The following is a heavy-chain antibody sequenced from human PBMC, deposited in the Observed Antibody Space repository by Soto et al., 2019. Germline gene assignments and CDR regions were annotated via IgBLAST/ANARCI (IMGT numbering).Heavy chain of an antibody. CDR3: AKDTGRGGGSVFDY. CDR1: GFIFSNYA. V-gene: IGHV3-23*01. CDR2: ISGSGADT. J-gene: IGHJ4*02. D-gene: IGHD2-15*01. Sequence: EVQLLESGGGLVQPGGSLRLSCAPSGFIFSNYAMSWVRQARGKGVEWVSAISGSGADTYYTESVKGRFTISRDNFKNTLYLQMNSLRAEDTAVYYCAKDTGRGGGSVFDYWGQGTLVTVSS.